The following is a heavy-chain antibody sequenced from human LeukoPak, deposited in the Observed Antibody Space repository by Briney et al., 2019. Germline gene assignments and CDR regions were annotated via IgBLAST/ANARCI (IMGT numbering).Heavy chain of an antibody. V-gene: IGHV1-69*06. J-gene: IGHJ4*02. D-gene: IGHD6-13*01. Sequence: ASVKVSCKASGYTFTSYYMHWVRQAPGQGLEWMGGIIPIFGTANYAQKFQGRVTITADKSTSTAYMELSSLRSEDTAVYYCAYIAAAGTDFDYWGQGTLVTVSS. CDR1: GYTFTSYY. CDR3: AYIAAAGTDFDY. CDR2: IIPIFGTA.